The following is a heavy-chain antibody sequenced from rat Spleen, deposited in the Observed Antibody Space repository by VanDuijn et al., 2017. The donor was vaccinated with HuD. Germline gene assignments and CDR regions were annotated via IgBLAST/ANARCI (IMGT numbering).Heavy chain of an antibody. CDR1: GFSLTSYH. CDR3: TREPSYTMGITFFEY. V-gene: IGHV2S13*01. D-gene: IGHD1-9*01. Sequence: QVQLKESGPGLMQPSQTLSLTCIVSGFSLTSYHVHWVRQSPGKGLEWMAVIWSSGNTDYNSALKSRLSISRDTSKSQVFLKVKSLKTEDTGIYYCTREPSYTMGITFFEYWGQGVMVTVSS. J-gene: IGHJ2*01. CDR2: IWSSGNT.